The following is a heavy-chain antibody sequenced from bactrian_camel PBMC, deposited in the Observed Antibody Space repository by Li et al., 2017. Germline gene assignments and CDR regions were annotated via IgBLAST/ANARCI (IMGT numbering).Heavy chain of an antibody. CDR1: GFIYASNC. CDR2: IYLQGPIT. J-gene: IGHJ4*01. V-gene: IGHV3S1*01. CDR3: AKDSTDAGWASTY. Sequence: HVQLVESGGGLVQPGGSLRLSCAASGFIYASNCMGWFRQAPGRGRELVATIYLQGPITWYADSVRGRFTISRDNAKNTVYLQLKSLKTEDTAMYYCAKDSTDAGWASTYWGQGTQVTVS. D-gene: IGHD1*01.